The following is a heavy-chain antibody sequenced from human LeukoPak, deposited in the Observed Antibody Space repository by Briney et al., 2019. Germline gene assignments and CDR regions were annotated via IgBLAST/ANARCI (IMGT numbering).Heavy chain of an antibody. Sequence: ASVKLSCKASGYTFTSYAMNWVRQAPGQGLEWMGWINTNTGNPTYAQGFTGRFVFSLDTSVSTAYLEISGLKAEDTAVYCCARDVMAAAGGYWGQGTMVAVSS. CDR1: GYTFTSYA. V-gene: IGHV7-4-1*02. CDR3: ARDVMAAAGGY. D-gene: IGHD6-13*01. CDR2: INTNTGNP. J-gene: IGHJ4*02.